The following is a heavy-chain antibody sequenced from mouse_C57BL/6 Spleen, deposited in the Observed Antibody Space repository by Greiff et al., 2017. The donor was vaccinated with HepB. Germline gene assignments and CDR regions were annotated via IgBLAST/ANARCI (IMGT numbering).Heavy chain of an antibody. Sequence: QVTLKESGPGILQSSQTLSLTRSFSGFSLSTSGMGVSWIRQPSGKGLEWLAHIYWDDDKRYNPSMKSRLTISKDTSKNQVFLKITSVDTADTATYYCARRDPYDGYYDYWGQGTTLTVSS. CDR3: ARRDPYDGYYDY. D-gene: IGHD2-3*01. V-gene: IGHV8-12*01. J-gene: IGHJ2*01. CDR2: IYWDDDK. CDR1: GFSLSTSGMG.